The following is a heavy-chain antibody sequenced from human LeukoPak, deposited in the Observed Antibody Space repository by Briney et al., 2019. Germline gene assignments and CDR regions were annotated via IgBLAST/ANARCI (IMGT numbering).Heavy chain of an antibody. CDR1: GGTFSNYG. D-gene: IGHD3-22*01. J-gene: IGHJ4*02. CDR3: ARGSCSSGYYCPQYFDY. Sequence: ASVKVSCKASGGTFSNYGISWVRQAPGQGLEWMGEIIPIFGTAHYTQKFQGRVTITADESTTTAYMELSSLRSEDTAVYYCARGSCSSGYYCPQYFDYWGQGTLVTVPS. CDR2: IIPIFGTA. V-gene: IGHV1-69*13.